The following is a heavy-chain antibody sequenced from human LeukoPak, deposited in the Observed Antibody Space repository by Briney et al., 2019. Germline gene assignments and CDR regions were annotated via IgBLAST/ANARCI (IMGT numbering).Heavy chain of an antibody. V-gene: IGHV3-48*01. CDR3: ASTGIAAAGRGYFDY. D-gene: IGHD6-13*01. CDR1: GFTFSSYS. CDR2: ISSSSSTI. Sequence: GGSLRLSCAASGFTFSSYSMNWVRQAPGKGLEWVSYISSSSSTIYYADSVKGRFTISRDNAKNSLYLQMNSLRAEDTAVCYCASTGIAAAGRGYFDYWGQGTLVTVSS. J-gene: IGHJ4*02.